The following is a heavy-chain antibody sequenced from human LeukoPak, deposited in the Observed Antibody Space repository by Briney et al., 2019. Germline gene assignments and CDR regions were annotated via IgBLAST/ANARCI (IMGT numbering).Heavy chain of an antibody. D-gene: IGHD4-23*01. CDR3: ARGRNDNGGMFFDS. J-gene: IGHJ4*02. Sequence: SETLSLTCTVSGGSIRSYYWNWIRQAPGKGLEWVGFISYCGYTSYSPSLKSRVAISVDTAKSQFSLRLNSMTAADTAIYYCARGRNDNGGMFFDSWAQGNLVTVSS. CDR1: GGSIRSYY. CDR2: ISYCGYT. V-gene: IGHV4-59*01.